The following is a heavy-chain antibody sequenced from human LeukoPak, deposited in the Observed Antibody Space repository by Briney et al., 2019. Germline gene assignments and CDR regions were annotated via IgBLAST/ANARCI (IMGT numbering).Heavy chain of an antibody. CDR3: ARDHKTALQYSSSSRGVYYYYYYMDV. D-gene: IGHD6-6*01. V-gene: IGHV1-2*02. CDR1: GYIFTGYY. CDR2: INPNSGGT. Sequence: ASVKVSCKASGYIFTGYYIHWVRQAPGQGLEWMGWINPNSGGTNYAQKFQGRVTMTRDTSISTAYMELSRLRSDDTAVYYCARDHKTALQYSSSSRGVYYYYYYMDVWGKGTTVTVSS. J-gene: IGHJ6*03.